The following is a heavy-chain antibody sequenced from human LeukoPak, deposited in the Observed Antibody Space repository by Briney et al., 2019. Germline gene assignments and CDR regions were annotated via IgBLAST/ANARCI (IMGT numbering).Heavy chain of an antibody. Sequence: VASVKVSCKASGYTFTAYYMHWVRQVPGQGLEWMGGIIPIFGTANYAQKFQGRVTITTDESTSTAYMELSSLRSEDTAVYYCARVLGGKSGRSFDYWGQGTLVTVSS. CDR3: ARVLGGKSGRSFDY. CDR1: GYTFTAYY. D-gene: IGHD4-23*01. J-gene: IGHJ4*02. V-gene: IGHV1-69*05. CDR2: IIPIFGTA.